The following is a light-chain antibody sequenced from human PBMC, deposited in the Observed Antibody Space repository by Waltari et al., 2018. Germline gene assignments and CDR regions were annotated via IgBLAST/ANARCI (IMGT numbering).Light chain of an antibody. Sequence: QSVLTQPPSPSGTPGQTVTISCSGSKSNVGDKVVNLYHQVPGTAPKLVIYRNDQRPSGVPDRFTASKSGTSASLAISGLQSEDEGDYYCATWDDSPTGRWVFGGGTRVTVL. CDR3: ATWDDSPTGRWV. CDR2: RND. CDR1: KSNVGDKV. V-gene: IGLV1-44*01. J-gene: IGLJ3*02.